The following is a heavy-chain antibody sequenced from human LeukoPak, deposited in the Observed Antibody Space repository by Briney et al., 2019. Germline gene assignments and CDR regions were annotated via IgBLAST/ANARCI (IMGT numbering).Heavy chain of an antibody. CDR2: ISSSSSYI. V-gene: IGHV3-21*01. D-gene: IGHD6-13*01. J-gene: IGHJ6*03. CDR1: GFTFSSYS. CDR3: ARDQLAAAGPAKPYYYYYYMDV. Sequence: GGSLRLSCAASGFTFSSYSMNWVRQAPGKGLEWVSSISSSSSYIYYADSVKGRFTISRDNAKNSLYLQMNSLRAEDTAVYYCARDQLAAAGPAKPYYYYYYMDVWGKGTTVTVSS.